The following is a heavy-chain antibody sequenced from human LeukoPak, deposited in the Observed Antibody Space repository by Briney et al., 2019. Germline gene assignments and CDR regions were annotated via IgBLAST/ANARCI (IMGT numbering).Heavy chain of an antibody. J-gene: IGHJ4*02. CDR2: IYENGGIT. CDR1: GFTYRSHA. V-gene: IGHV3-23*01. CDR3: AKDFRIGYSAHFDY. D-gene: IGHD2-21*01. Sequence: GGSLSLSCIGSGFTYRSHAMSWVRQSPEKGLEFVSGIYENGGITYYADYVKGRFSISRDNSKNTLYLQMDSLRGEDTAVYYCAKDFRIGYSAHFDYWGQGALVTVSS.